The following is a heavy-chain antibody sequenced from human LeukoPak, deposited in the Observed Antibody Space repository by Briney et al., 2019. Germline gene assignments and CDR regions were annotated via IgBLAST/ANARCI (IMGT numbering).Heavy chain of an antibody. CDR3: ARAAQEGQNWFDP. CDR1: GGSITNGGFY. V-gene: IGHV4-61*02. J-gene: IGHJ5*02. D-gene: IGHD6-13*01. CDR2: IYFRGTT. Sequence: SETLSLTCTVSGGSITNGGFYWNWIRQPAGKGLEWIGRIYFRGTTKYNPSLKSRVSISVDTSKRQFFLQLTSVTAADTAVYYCARAAQEGQNWFDPWGQGTLVTVSS.